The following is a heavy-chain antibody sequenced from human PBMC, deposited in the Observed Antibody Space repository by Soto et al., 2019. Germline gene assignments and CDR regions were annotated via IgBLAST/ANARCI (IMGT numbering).Heavy chain of an antibody. CDR2: INPYNGNT. V-gene: IGHV1-18*01. J-gene: IGHJ6*02. D-gene: IGHD2-15*01. Sequence: QVQLVQSGAEVKKPGASVKASCKASGFTFAIYGITWVRQAPGKGLEWMGWINPYNGNTNYAQKFQGRVTMSTDTSTTTGYMELRSLRSDDTAVYYCARVVAAAPVYYGMDVWGQGTTVTVSS. CDR3: ARVVAAAPVYYGMDV. CDR1: GFTFAIYG.